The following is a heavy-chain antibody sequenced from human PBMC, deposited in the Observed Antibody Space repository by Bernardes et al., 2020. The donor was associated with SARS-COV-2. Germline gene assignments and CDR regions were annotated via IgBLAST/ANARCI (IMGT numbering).Heavy chain of an antibody. D-gene: IGHD2-15*01. J-gene: IGHJ4*02. V-gene: IGHV3-74*01. CDR2: LNKDGSIT. CDR1: GFTFSTYW. Sequence: GGSLRLSCVVSGFTFSTYWMHWVRQAPGKGLEWVSRLNKDGSITTYADSVKGRFTISRDNAKNTLYLQMHSLRVEDTATYYCVRDLAGGSGSWGQGTLVTVSS. CDR3: VRDLAGGSGS.